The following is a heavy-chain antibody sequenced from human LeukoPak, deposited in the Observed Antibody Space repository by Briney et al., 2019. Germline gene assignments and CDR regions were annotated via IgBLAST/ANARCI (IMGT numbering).Heavy chain of an antibody. CDR1: GGSISSSSYY. Sequence: PSETLSLTCTVSGGSISSSSYYWGWIRQPPGKGLEWIGSIYYSGSTYYNPSLKSRVTISVDTSKNQFSLKLSSVTAADTAVYYCARGGGSYFRWFDPWGQGTLVTVSS. CDR3: ARGGGSYFRWFDP. CDR2: IYYSGST. V-gene: IGHV4-39*07. J-gene: IGHJ5*02. D-gene: IGHD1-26*01.